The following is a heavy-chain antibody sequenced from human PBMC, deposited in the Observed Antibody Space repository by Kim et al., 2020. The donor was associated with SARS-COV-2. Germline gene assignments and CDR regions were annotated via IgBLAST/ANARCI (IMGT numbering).Heavy chain of an antibody. V-gene: IGHV7-4-1*02. Sequence: TYAQGFTGRFVFSLDTSVSTAYLQISSLKAEDTAVYYCAVAGTGLGAFDIWGQGTMVTVSS. J-gene: IGHJ3*02. CDR3: AVAGTGLGAFDI. D-gene: IGHD6-19*01.